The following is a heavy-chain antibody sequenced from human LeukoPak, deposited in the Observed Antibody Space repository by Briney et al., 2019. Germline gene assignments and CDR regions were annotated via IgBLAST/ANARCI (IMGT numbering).Heavy chain of an antibody. D-gene: IGHD6-6*01. CDR1: GFTFSTYW. CDR3: ARSEYSFDL. CDR2: INSDGSST. J-gene: IGHJ4*02. V-gene: IGHV3-74*01. Sequence: PGGSLRLSCAASGFTFSTYWMHWVRQAPGKGLVWVSRINSDGSSTRYADSAKGRCTISRDNAKNTMYLQMNSLRAEDTAVYYCARSEYSFDLWGGEILVTVSS.